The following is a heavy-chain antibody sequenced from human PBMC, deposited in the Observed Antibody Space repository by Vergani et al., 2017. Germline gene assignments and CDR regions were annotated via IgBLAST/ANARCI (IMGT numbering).Heavy chain of an antibody. CDR2: ISSSGSTI. Sequence: EVQLVESGGGLVQPGGSLRLSCAASGFTFSSYEMNWVRQAPGKGLEWVSYISSSGSTIYYADSVKGRFTISRDNAKNSLYLQMNSLRAEDTAVYYCARDSPLVAPAAIFYYYYGMDVWGQGTTVTVSS. CDR1: GFTFSSYE. CDR3: ARDSPLVAPAAIFYYYYGMDV. J-gene: IGHJ6*02. D-gene: IGHD2-2*01. V-gene: IGHV3-48*03.